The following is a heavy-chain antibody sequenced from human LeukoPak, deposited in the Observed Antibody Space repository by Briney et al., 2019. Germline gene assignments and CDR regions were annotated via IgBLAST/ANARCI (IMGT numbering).Heavy chain of an antibody. V-gene: IGHV3-30*02. J-gene: IGHJ4*02. Sequence: GGSLRLSCGASGFTFSNYGMHWVRQAPGKGLEWLAFIRYDGYNKYYADSVKGRFTISRDNSKNTLYLQMNSLRAEDTAVYYCAKDLSTAGDYWGQGTLVTVSS. CDR2: IRYDGYNK. D-gene: IGHD6-19*01. CDR1: GFTFSNYG. CDR3: AKDLSTAGDY.